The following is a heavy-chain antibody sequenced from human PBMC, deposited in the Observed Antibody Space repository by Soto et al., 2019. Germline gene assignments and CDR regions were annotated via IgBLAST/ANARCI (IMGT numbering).Heavy chain of an antibody. J-gene: IGHJ4*02. D-gene: IGHD4-17*01. CDR1: GGSFSGYY. V-gene: IGHV4-34*01. CDR3: ARRNYGGPNFDY. Sequence: SETLSLTCAVYGGSFSGYYWSWIRQPPGKGLEWIGEINHSGSTNYNPSLKSRVTISVDTSKNQFSLKLSSVTAADTAVYYCARRNYGGPNFDYWGQGTLVTVS. CDR2: INHSGST.